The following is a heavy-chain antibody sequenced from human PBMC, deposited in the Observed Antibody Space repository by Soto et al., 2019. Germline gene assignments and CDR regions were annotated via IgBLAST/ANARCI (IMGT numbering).Heavy chain of an antibody. CDR2: ISSSGSTI. CDR3: ARGAGPYTALRKGWFEP. J-gene: IGHJ5*02. Sequence: GGSLRLSCAASGFTFSDYYMSLIRQAPGKGLEWVSYISSSGSTIYYADSVKGRFTISRDNAKNSLYLQMNSLRAEDTAVYYCARGAGPYTALRKGWFEPWGEGTLVTVSS. D-gene: IGHD5-18*01. CDR1: GFTFSDYY. V-gene: IGHV3-11*01.